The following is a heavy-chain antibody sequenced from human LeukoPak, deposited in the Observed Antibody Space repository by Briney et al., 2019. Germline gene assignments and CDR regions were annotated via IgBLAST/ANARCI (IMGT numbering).Heavy chain of an antibody. J-gene: IGHJ4*01. CDR1: GFTFSGSA. CDR2: ISGSGSDI. Sequence: PGGSLRPSCAASGFTFSGSAMHWVRQASGKGLEWLAYISGSGSDIYYADSVKGRFTISRDNAKNSLYLQMNSLRPDDTALYYCSTDPRLLIYWGHGTLVTVSS. D-gene: IGHD2-8*01. V-gene: IGHV3-21*05. CDR3: STDPRLLIY.